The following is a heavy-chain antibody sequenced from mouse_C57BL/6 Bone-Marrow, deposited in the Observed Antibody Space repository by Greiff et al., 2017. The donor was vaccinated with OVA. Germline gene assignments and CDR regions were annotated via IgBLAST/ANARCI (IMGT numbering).Heavy chain of an antibody. V-gene: IGHV2-6-1*01. CDR1: GFSLTSYG. D-gene: IGHD1-1*01. CDR2: IWSDGST. Sequence: VKLMESGPGLVAPSQSLSITCTVSGFSLTSYGVHWVRQPPGKGLEWLVVIWSDGSTTYNSALKSRLSISKDNSKSQVFLKMNSLQTDDTAMYYCARQYYYGSRYAMDYWGQGTSVTVSS. J-gene: IGHJ4*01. CDR3: ARQYYYGSRYAMDY.